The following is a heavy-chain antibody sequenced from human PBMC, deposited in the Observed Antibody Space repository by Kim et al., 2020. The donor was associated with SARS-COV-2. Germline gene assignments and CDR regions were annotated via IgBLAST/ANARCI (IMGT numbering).Heavy chain of an antibody. J-gene: IGHJ4*02. CDR3: ASFTGIAVAGGVIES. D-gene: IGHD6-19*01. Sequence: PSLKSRVTISVDPSKNQFSLKLSSVTAADTAVYYCASFTGIAVAGGVIESWGQGTLVTVSS. V-gene: IGHV4-59*01.